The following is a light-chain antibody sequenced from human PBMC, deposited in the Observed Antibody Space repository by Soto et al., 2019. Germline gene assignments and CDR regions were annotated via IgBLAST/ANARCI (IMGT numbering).Light chain of an antibody. J-gene: IGKJ2*02. CDR1: QSVLSTSNNKNY. V-gene: IGKV4-1*01. CDR2: WAS. CDR3: HQYYNTPCT. Sequence: DIVMTQSPGSLAVSLGERATINCKSSQSVLSTSNNKNYLAWYQKKPGQPPKLLFYWASTRASGVSDRFSGSGSETDFSLTIFSLQAEDVADYYCHQYYNTPCTFGHGTKVDIK.